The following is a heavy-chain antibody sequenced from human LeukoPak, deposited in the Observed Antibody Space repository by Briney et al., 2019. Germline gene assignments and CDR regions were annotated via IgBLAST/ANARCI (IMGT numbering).Heavy chain of an antibody. CDR2: ISYDGSNK. Sequence: PGRSLRLSCAASGFTFSSYGMHWVRQAPGKGLEWVAVISYDGSNKYYADSVKGRFTISRDNSKNTLYLQMNSLRAEDTAVYYCAKDCTDKGFDCWGQGTLVTVSS. CDR3: AKDCTDKGFDC. J-gene: IGHJ4*02. D-gene: IGHD2-8*01. CDR1: GFTFSSYG. V-gene: IGHV3-30*18.